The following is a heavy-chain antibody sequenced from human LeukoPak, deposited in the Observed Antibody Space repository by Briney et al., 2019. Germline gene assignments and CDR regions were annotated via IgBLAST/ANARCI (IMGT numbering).Heavy chain of an antibody. CDR2: ISAYNGNT. CDR3: ARAHVLLWFGESDDAFDI. Sequence: ASVKVSCKASGYTFTSYGISWVRQAPGHGLEWMGWISAYNGNTNYAQKLQGRVTMTTDTSTSTAYMELRSLRSDDTAVYYCARAHVLLWFGESDDAFDIWGQGTMVTVSS. J-gene: IGHJ3*02. V-gene: IGHV1-18*01. CDR1: GYTFTSYG. D-gene: IGHD3-10*01.